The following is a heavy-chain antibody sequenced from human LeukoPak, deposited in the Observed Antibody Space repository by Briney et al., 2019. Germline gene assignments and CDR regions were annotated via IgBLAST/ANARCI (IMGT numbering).Heavy chain of an antibody. J-gene: IGHJ4*02. CDR1: GFTFINYG. V-gene: IGHV3-30*02. CDR3: AKALTASGNYYDY. CDR2: IRYDGSSK. Sequence: GGSLRLSCVASGFTFINYGMHWVRKAPGKGLEWVTFIRYDGSSKYYVDSVKGRFTISRDNSKNTLYLQMDSLRAEDTAVYYCAKALTASGNYYDYWGQGTLVTVSS. D-gene: IGHD1-26*01.